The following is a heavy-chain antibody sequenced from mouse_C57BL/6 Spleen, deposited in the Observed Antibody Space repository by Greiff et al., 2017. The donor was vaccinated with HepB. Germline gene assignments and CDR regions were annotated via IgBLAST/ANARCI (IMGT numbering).Heavy chain of an antibody. CDR3: AREDGYYGGVAY. CDR2: INPSSGYT. V-gene: IGHV1-4*01. Sequence: VMLVESGAELARPGASVKMSCKASGYTFTSYTMHWVKQRPGQGLEWIGYINPSSGYTKYNQKFKDKATLTADKSSSTAYMQLSSLTSEDSAVYYCAREDGYYGGVAYWGQGTLVTVSA. D-gene: IGHD2-3*01. CDR1: GYTFTSYT. J-gene: IGHJ3*01.